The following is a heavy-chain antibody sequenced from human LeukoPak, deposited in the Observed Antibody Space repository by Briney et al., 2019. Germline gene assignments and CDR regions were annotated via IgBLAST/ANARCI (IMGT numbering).Heavy chain of an antibody. V-gene: IGHV3-74*01. CDR3: ARFYCSSTSCLEDY. CDR1: GFTFSTYW. CDR2: INSDGSST. Sequence: GGSLRLSCAASGFTFSTYWMHWVRQAPGKGLVWVSRINSDGSSTSYAGSVKGRFTISRDNAKNTPYLQMNSLRAEDTAVYYCARFYCSSTSCLEDYWGQGTLVTVSS. D-gene: IGHD2-2*01. J-gene: IGHJ4*02.